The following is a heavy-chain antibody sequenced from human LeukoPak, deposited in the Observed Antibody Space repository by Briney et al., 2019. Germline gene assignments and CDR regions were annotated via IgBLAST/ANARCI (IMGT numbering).Heavy chain of an antibody. Sequence: GGSLRLSCAASGFTFSSFAMSWVRQAPGKGLEWVSAFSGSGGSTYYADSVKGRFSISRDNSKNTLYLQMNSLRAEDTAVYYCARTGYYDSSGSDYWGQGTLVTVSS. CDR2: FSGSGGST. CDR3: ARTGYYDSSGSDY. CDR1: GFTFSSFA. V-gene: IGHV3-23*01. D-gene: IGHD3-22*01. J-gene: IGHJ4*02.